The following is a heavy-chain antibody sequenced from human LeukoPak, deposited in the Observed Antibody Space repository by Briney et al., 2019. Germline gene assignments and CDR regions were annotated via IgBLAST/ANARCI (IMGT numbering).Heavy chain of an antibody. V-gene: IGHV1-58*02. CDR1: GFTFTSSA. D-gene: IGHD2-15*01. J-gene: IGHJ4*02. Sequence: SVKVSCKASGFTFTSSAMQWVRQARRQRLEWIGWIVVGSGNTNYAQKFQERVTITRDMSTSTAYMEPSSLRSEDTAVYYCAAGWVCSGGSCYYYFDYWGQGTLVTVSS. CDR2: IVVGSGNT. CDR3: AAGWVCSGGSCYYYFDY.